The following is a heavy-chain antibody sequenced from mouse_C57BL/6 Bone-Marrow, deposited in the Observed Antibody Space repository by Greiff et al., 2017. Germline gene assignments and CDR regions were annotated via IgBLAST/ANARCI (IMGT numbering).Heavy chain of an antibody. J-gene: IGHJ4*01. V-gene: IGHV1-81*01. CDR1: GYTFTSYG. Sequence: VKLQESGAELARPGASVKLSCKASGYTFTSYGISWVKQRTGQGLEWIGEIYPRSGNTYYNEKFKGKATLTADKSSSTAYMELRSLTSEDSAVYFCARERIYYDNDGGVYAMDYWGQGTSVTVSS. D-gene: IGHD2-4*01. CDR2: IYPRSGNT. CDR3: ARERIYYDNDGGVYAMDY.